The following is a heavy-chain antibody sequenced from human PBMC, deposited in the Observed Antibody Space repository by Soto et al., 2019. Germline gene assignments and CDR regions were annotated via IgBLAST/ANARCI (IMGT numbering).Heavy chain of an antibody. Sequence: GESLKISCKGSGYSFTSYWIGWVRQMPGKGLEWMGIIYPGDSDTRYSPSFQGQVTISADKSISTAYLQWSSLKASDTAMYYCASPRSSGWYDISYFDYWGQGTLVTVSS. CDR2: IYPGDSDT. CDR1: GYSFTSYW. J-gene: IGHJ4*02. D-gene: IGHD6-19*01. CDR3: ASPRSSGWYDISYFDY. V-gene: IGHV5-51*01.